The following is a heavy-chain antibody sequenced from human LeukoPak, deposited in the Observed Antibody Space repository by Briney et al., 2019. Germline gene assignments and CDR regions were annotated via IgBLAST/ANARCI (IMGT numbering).Heavy chain of an antibody. Sequence: KPSETLSLTCTVSGGSVSSYYWSWIRQPAGKGLEWIGRIHPSGSTNYNPSLKSRVTMSVDTSKSQLSLKLSSVAAADTALYYCARDSDTFSSAWYRYFDYWGQGTLVTVSS. D-gene: IGHD6-19*01. V-gene: IGHV4-4*07. CDR2: IHPSGST. J-gene: IGHJ4*02. CDR1: GGSVSSYY. CDR3: ARDSDTFSSAWYRYFDY.